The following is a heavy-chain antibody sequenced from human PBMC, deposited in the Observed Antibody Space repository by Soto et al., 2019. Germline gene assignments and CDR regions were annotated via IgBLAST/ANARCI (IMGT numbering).Heavy chain of an antibody. Sequence: EVQLLESGGGLVQPGGSLRLSCAASGFTFVNYAMNWVRQAPGKGLEWVATLSGRGTSTYYADSVKGRFTISRDNSRNTLYLQMNSLRAEDTAGYYCAKGTSNGGWFNPFDYWGQGTLVTVSS. CDR1: GFTFVNYA. V-gene: IGHV3-23*01. CDR3: AKGTSNGGWFNPFDY. D-gene: IGHD6-19*01. CDR2: LSGRGTST. J-gene: IGHJ4*02.